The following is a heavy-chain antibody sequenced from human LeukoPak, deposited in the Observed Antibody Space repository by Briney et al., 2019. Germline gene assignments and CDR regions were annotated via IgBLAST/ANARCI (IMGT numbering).Heavy chain of an antibody. CDR3: ARERAWGAVTYTRITLKNWYFDL. V-gene: IGHV4-34*01. Sequence: PSETLSLTCAVYGGSSSGYYWSWIRQPPGKGLEWIGEINHSGSTNYNPSLKSRVTISVDTSKNQFSLKLSSVTAADTAVYYCARERAWGAVTYTRITLKNWYFDLWGRGTLVTVSP. CDR2: INHSGST. J-gene: IGHJ2*01. CDR1: GGSSSGYY. D-gene: IGHD4-17*01.